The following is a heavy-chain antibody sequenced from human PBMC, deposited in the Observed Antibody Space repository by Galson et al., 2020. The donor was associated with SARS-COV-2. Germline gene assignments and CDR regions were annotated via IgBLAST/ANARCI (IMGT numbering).Heavy chain of an antibody. CDR2: VYSSGST. V-gene: IGHV4-59*01. J-gene: IGHJ5*02. CDR3: AGNDFWSGQSWFDP. D-gene: IGHD3-3*01. Sequence: SETLSLTCTISGGSISRFYWHWIRQPPGKRLEWIVYVYSSGSTNYSPSLKSRVTISVDTSKNQFSLKLSSVSAADTAVYYCAGNDFWSGQSWFDPWGQGTLVSVSS. CDR1: GGSISRFY.